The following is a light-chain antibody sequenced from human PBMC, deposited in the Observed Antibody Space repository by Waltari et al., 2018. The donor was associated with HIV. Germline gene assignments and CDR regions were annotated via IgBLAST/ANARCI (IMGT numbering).Light chain of an antibody. CDR3: CSYAGSSTYV. CDR1: SSAVGGYNY. V-gene: IGLV2-23*02. CDR2: DVS. J-gene: IGLJ1*01. Sequence: QSALTQPASVSGSPGQSITISCTGTSSAVGGYNYVSWYPQHPGKAPKLMIYDVSKRPSGVSNRFSGSKSGNTASLTISGLQAEDEADYYCCSYAGSSTYVFGTGTKVTVL.